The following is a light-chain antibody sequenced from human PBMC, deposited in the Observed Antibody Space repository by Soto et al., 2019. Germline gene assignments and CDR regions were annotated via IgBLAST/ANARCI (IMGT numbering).Light chain of an antibody. CDR1: QSISSR. CDR2: DDS. V-gene: IGKV1-5*01. CDR3: QQYESYPIT. Sequence: DIQMTQSPSTLSASVGDRVTITCRASQSISSRLAWYQQKPGKTPQLLIYDDSNLESGGPSRFSGSGSGTEFALTISSLQPDDFASYFCQQYESYPITFGQGTRLEFK. J-gene: IGKJ5*01.